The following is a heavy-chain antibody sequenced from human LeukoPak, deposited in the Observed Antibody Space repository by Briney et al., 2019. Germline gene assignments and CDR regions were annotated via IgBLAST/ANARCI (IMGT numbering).Heavy chain of an antibody. Sequence: GGSLRLSCAASGFTFSSYGMHWVRQAPGKGLEWVAFIRYDGSNKYYADSVKGRFTISRDNSKNTLYLQMNSLRAEDTAVYYCAKVYGSGSYYNVPDYWGQGTLVTVSS. V-gene: IGHV3-30*02. J-gene: IGHJ4*02. CDR2: IRYDGSNK. D-gene: IGHD3-10*01. CDR1: GFTFSSYG. CDR3: AKVYGSGSYYNVPDY.